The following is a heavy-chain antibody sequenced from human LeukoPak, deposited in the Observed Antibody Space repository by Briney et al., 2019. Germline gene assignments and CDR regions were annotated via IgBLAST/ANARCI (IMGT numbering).Heavy chain of an antibody. J-gene: IGHJ4*02. CDR3: VRALGSSSADY. CDR2: IKQDGSEK. V-gene: IGHV3-7*01. D-gene: IGHD6-6*01. CDR1: GFTFTNYW. Sequence: RPEGSLRLSCAASGFTFTNYWMSWVRQAPGKGLEWVANIKQDGSEKYYVDSVEGRFTISRDNAKNSLSLQMNSLSGEDTAVYYCVRALGSSSADYWGQGTLVTVSS.